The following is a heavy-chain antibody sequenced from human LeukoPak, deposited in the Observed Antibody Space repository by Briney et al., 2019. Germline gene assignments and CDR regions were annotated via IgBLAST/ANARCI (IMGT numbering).Heavy chain of an antibody. CDR1: GRGGVRIRVT. CDR2: TYYRSQWKT. V-gene: IGHV6-1*01. Sequence: SQARALGCSVSGRGGVRIRVTWDWLRKSPSRGLKWLGRTYYRSQWKTDYSASVKSRIAVTPDTSKNQFSLQLNSVTPEDTAVYYCARATSMNFDYWGQGALVTVSS. J-gene: IGHJ4*02. CDR3: ARATSMNFDY.